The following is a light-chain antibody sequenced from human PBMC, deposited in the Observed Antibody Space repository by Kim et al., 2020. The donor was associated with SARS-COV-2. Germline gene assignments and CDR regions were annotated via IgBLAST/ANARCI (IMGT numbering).Light chain of an antibody. V-gene: IGLV3-1*01. J-gene: IGLJ1*01. CDR2: QDS. CDR3: QAWDSSTYV. Sequence: VSPGKTARITGSGDRLGDKYACWYQQKPGQSLVLVINQDSKRPSGIPERFSGSNSGNTATLTIGGTQAMDEADYYCQAWDSSTYVFGTGTKVTVL. CDR1: RLGDKY.